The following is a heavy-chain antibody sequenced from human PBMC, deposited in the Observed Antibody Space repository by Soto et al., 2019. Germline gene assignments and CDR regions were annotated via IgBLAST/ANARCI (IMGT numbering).Heavy chain of an antibody. V-gene: IGHV5-51*01. CDR2: IYPGDSDT. CDR3: ARLGKKEGSSWSFLDY. CDR1: GYSFSTFW. J-gene: IGHJ4*02. D-gene: IGHD6-13*01. Sequence: PGESLKISCKGFGYSFSTFWIGWVRQMPGKGLEWMGIIYPGDSDTRYSPSFQGQVTISADKSISTAYLQWSSLKASDTAMYYCARLGKKEGSSWSFLDYWGQGALVTVSS.